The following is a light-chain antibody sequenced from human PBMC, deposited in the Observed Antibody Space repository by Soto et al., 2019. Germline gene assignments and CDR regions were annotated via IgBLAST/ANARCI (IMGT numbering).Light chain of an antibody. CDR2: GAS. CDR3: QQYNNWPPT. CDR1: QSVSGN. Sequence: EIVMTQSPATLSVSPGERATLSCRASQSVSGNLAWYQQKPGQAPRLLIYGASTGATGIPARFSGSGSGTEITLTISSLQSEDFAVYYCQQYNNWPPTFGQGTKVEIK. J-gene: IGKJ1*01. V-gene: IGKV3-15*01.